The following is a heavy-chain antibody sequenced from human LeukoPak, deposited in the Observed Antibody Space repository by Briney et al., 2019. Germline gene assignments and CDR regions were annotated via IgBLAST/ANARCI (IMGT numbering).Heavy chain of an antibody. D-gene: IGHD6-6*01. CDR1: GYSISSGYY. CDR3: ARHRGLGGSSSYFDY. J-gene: IGHJ4*02. V-gene: IGHV4-38-2*01. Sequence: SETLSLTCAVSGYSISSGYYWGWIRQPPGKGLEWIGSIYHSGSTYYNPSLKSRVTKSVDTSKNQFSLKLSSVTAADTAVCYCARHRGLGGSSSYFDYWGQGTLVTVSS. CDR2: IYHSGST.